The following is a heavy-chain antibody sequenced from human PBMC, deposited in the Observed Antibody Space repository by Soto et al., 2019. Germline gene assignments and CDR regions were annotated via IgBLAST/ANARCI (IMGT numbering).Heavy chain of an antibody. J-gene: IGHJ4*02. D-gene: IGHD3-9*01. CDR3: ARGHDILTGYYPFDY. CDR1: GGSISSYY. Sequence: LSLTCTVSGGSISSYYWSWIRQPPGKGLEWIGYIYYSGSTNYNPSLKSRVAISVDTSKNQFSLKLSSVTAADTAVYYCARGHDILTGYYPFDYWGQGNLVTVS. CDR2: IYYSGST. V-gene: IGHV4-59*01.